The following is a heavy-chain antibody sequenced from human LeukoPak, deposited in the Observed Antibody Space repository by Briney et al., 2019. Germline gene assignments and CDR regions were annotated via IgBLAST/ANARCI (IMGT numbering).Heavy chain of an antibody. CDR1: GFTFSSCK. CDR2: ISYDGSIE. V-gene: IGHV3-30*18. CDR3: AKAGDGYNELNY. D-gene: IGHD5-24*01. J-gene: IGHJ4*02. Sequence: GGSLRLSCAASGFTFSSCKMHWVRQAPGKGLEWVAVISYDGSIEYCVDSVKGRFTISRDNSKNTLFLQMNSLRAEDTAVYYCAKAGDGYNELNYWGQGTRVTVSS.